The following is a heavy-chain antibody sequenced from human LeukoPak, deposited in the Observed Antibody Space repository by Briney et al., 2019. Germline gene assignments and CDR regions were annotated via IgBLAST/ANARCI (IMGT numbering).Heavy chain of an antibody. J-gene: IGHJ3*02. Sequence: PGGSLRLSCAASGFSFTTSWMSWVRQAPGKGLEWVANIKPDATEKHYVDSVRGRFTISRDNAQNSVSLEMSSLRAEDTAIYYGARGVWSSRNAFDIWGQGTMVTVSS. CDR3: ARGVWSSRNAFDI. CDR2: IKPDATEK. V-gene: IGHV3-7*01. CDR1: GFSFTTSW. D-gene: IGHD1-14*01.